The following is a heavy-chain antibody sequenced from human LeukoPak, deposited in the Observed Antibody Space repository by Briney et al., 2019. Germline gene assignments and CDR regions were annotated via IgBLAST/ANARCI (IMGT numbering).Heavy chain of an antibody. J-gene: IGHJ3*02. CDR2: INPNSGGT. V-gene: IGHV1-2*02. CDR1: GYTFTGYY. CDR3: ARGRDVGYCSSTSCYDAFDI. D-gene: IGHD2-2*01. Sequence: ASVKVSCKASGYTFTGYYMHWVRQPPGQGLEWMGWINPNSGGTNYAQKFQGRVTMTRDTSISTAYMELSRLRSDDTAVYYCARGRDVGYCSSTSCYDAFDIWGQGTMVTVSS.